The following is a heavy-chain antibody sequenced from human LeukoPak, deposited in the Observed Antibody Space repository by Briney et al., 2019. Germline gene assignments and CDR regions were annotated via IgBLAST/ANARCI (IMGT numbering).Heavy chain of an antibody. CDR1: GYTFTSYD. CDR3: ARESITMTQPNDY. J-gene: IGHJ4*02. V-gene: IGHV1-8*01. D-gene: IGHD3-22*01. Sequence: GASVKVSCKASGYTFTSYDINWVRQATGQGLEWMGWMNPNSGNTGYAQKFQGRVTMTRNTSISTAYMELSSLRSDDTAVCYCARESITMTQPNDYWGQGTLVTVSS. CDR2: MNPNSGNT.